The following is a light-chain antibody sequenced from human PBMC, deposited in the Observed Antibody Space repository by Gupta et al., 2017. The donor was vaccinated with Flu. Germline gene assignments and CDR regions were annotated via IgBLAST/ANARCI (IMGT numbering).Light chain of an antibody. CDR3: QSAHSSGSSRV. CDR1: ALPKYY. J-gene: IGLJ3*02. Sequence: GQQTILTTSQDALPKYYAYWYYQQTPQAPVLLIYKDSKSPPGIPARLSGSSSATTPTFTISGGQAEDEAAYYCQSAHSSGSSRVFGGGTKLTVL. CDR2: KDS. V-gene: IGLV3-25*03.